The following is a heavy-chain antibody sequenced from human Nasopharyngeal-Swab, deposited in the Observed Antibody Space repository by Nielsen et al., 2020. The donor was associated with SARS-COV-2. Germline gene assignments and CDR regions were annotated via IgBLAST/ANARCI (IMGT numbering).Heavy chain of an antibody. J-gene: IGHJ4*02. CDR1: GFTFDDYG. CDR2: IKQDGSET. CDR3: VRLSIAAAGVDF. D-gene: IGHD6-13*01. Sequence: GESLKISCAASGFTFDDYGMSWVRQAPGKGLEWVANIKQDGSETYYVDSVKGRFTISRDNAKNSLYLQMNSLRAEDTAVFYCVRLSIAAAGVDFWGQGTLVTVSS. V-gene: IGHV3-7*01.